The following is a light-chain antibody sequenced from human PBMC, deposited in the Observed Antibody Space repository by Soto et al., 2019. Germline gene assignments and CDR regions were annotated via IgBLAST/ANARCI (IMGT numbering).Light chain of an antibody. CDR1: NIGSKS. CDR2: YDS. J-gene: IGLJ2*01. Sequence: SYELTQPPSVSVAPGKTARITCGGNNIGSKSVHWYQQKPGQAPVLVIYYDSDRPSGIPERFSGSNSGNTATLTISRVEAGDEADYYCQVWDSSSEHPYVVFGGGTKLTVL. CDR3: QVWDSSSEHPYVV. V-gene: IGLV3-21*04.